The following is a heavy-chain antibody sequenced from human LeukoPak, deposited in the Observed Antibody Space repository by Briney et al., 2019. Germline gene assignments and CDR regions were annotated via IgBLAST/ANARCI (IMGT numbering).Heavy chain of an antibody. V-gene: IGHV3-33*01. CDR3: ARGMDYVGYYYYGMDV. CDR2: IWYDGSNK. Sequence: GGSLRLSCAASGFTYSSYGMHWVRQAPGKGLEWVAVIWYDGSNKYYADSVKGRFTISRDNSKNTLYLQMNSLRAEDTAVYYCARGMDYVGYYYYGMDVWGQGTTVTVSS. CDR1: GFTYSSYG. D-gene: IGHD4-17*01. J-gene: IGHJ6*02.